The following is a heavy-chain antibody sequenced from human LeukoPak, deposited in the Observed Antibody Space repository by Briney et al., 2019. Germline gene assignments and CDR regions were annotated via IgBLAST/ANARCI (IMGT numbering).Heavy chain of an antibody. Sequence: GGSLRLSCAASGFAFSSYSMNWVRQAPGKGLEWVSYISSSGSTAYYADSVKGRFTISRDNAKNLLYLQMNSLRVDDTAMYYCTRGYDISDYWGQGTVVTVSS. CDR1: GFAFSSYS. CDR3: TRGYDISDY. D-gene: IGHD3-9*01. J-gene: IGHJ4*02. V-gene: IGHV3-48*04. CDR2: ISSSGSTA.